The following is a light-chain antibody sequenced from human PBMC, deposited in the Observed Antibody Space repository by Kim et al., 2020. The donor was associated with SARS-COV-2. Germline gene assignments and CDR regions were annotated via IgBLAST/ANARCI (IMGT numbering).Light chain of an antibody. J-gene: IGKJ4*01. Sequence: ASVGVRVTITCQASQDISNLLNWDPHKPGTAPSLLISDASNLETGVPARFSGSGSGTDFTFTISSLQPEDVATYYCQQYDDVLPLTFGGGTKVDIK. CDR2: DAS. V-gene: IGKV1-33*01. CDR3: QQYDDVLPLT. CDR1: QDISNL.